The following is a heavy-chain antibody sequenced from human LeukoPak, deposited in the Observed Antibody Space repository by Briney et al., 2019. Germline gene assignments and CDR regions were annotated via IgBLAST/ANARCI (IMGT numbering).Heavy chain of an antibody. CDR1: GFTFRSYW. V-gene: IGHV3-74*03. CDR3: ARDLELVYYDSSGYDY. J-gene: IGHJ4*02. Sequence: GGSLRLSCAASGFTFRSYWMHWVRQAPGKGLVWVSRINSDGSGTTYADSVKGRFTISRDNAKNTLYLQMNSLRAEDTAVYYCARDLELVYYDSSGYDYWGQGTLVTVHS. CDR2: INSDGSGT. D-gene: IGHD3-22*01.